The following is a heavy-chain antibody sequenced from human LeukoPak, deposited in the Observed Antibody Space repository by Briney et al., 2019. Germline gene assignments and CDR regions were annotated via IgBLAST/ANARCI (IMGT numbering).Heavy chain of an antibody. CDR1: GFTFSIYA. CDR3: AKDPGAGVAPTKLDY. Sequence: GGSLRLSCAASGFTFSIYAMAWVRLAPGKGLEWVSSISGSGTSTYYADSVKGRFTISRDNSKNTLYLQMISLRAEDTAIYYCAKDPGAGVAPTKLDYWGQGTLVTVSS. D-gene: IGHD5-24*01. V-gene: IGHV3-23*01. J-gene: IGHJ4*02. CDR2: ISGSGTST.